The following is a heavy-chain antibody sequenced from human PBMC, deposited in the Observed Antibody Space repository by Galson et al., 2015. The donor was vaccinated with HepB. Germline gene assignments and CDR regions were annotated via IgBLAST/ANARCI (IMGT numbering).Heavy chain of an antibody. CDR3: ARGATELYYYYGMDV. CDR2: IIPILGIA. CDR1: GGTFSSYA. Sequence: SVKVSCKASGGTFSSYAISWVRQAPGQGLEWMGRIIPILGIANYAQKFQGRVTITADKSTSTAYMELSSLRSEDTAVYYCARGATELYYYYGMDVWGQGTTVTVSS. D-gene: IGHD1-26*01. J-gene: IGHJ6*02. V-gene: IGHV1-69*04.